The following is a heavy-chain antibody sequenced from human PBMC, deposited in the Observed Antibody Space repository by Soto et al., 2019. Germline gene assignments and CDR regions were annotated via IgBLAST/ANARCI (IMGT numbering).Heavy chain of an antibody. J-gene: IGHJ6*02. CDR2: INPNSGGT. V-gene: IGHV1-2*04. CDR1: GYTFTGYY. Sequence: ASVKVSCKASGYTFTGYYMHWVRQAPGQGLEWMGWINPNSGGTNYAQKFQGWVTMTRDTSISTAYMELSRLRSDDTAVYYCAREVGDDFWSGNGDYYYGMDVWGQGTTVTVS. CDR3: AREVGDDFWSGNGDYYYGMDV. D-gene: IGHD3-3*01.